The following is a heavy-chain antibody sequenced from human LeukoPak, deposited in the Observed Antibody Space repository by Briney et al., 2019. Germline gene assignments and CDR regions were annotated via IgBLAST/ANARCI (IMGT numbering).Heavy chain of an antibody. CDR1: GFIFSNAW. V-gene: IGHV3-15*01. J-gene: IGHJ4*02. D-gene: IGHD3-3*02. CDR3: TAWISN. CDR2: IKSKTDGETT. Sequence: GGSLRLSCAASGFIFSNAWMNWVRQAPGKGLEWVGRIKSKTDGETTDYAAPVKGSFTISRDDSKSTLYLQMNSLKTEDTAEYYCTAWISNWGQGTLVTVSS.